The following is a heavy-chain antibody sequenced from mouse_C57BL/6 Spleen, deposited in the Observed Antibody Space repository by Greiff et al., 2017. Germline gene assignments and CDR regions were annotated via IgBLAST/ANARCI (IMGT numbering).Heavy chain of an antibody. CDR1: GYTFTSYW. D-gene: IGHD2-1*01. V-gene: IGHV1-55*01. J-gene: IGHJ2*01. Sequence: QVQLKQPGAELVKPGASVKMSCKASGYTFTSYWITWVKQRPGQGLEWIGDIYPGSGSTNYNEKFKSKATLTVDTSSSTAYMQLSSLTSEDSAVYYCARGIYYGNLYYFDYWGQGTTLTVSS. CDR3: ARGIYYGNLYYFDY. CDR2: IYPGSGST.